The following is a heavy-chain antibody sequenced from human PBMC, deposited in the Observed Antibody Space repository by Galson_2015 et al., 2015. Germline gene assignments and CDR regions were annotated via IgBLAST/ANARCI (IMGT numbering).Heavy chain of an antibody. V-gene: IGHV3-7*01. CDR1: GFSFSNYW. Sequence: SLRLSCAASGFSFSNYWLNWVRQAPGKGLEWVATIKHDGREKSSVDSVKGRFTISRDTAANLMYLQMNGLRAGDSAVYYCVAGIGWLPDYWGQGTRVTVSS. D-gene: IGHD6-19*01. CDR3: VAGIGWLPDY. J-gene: IGHJ4*02. CDR2: IKHDGREK.